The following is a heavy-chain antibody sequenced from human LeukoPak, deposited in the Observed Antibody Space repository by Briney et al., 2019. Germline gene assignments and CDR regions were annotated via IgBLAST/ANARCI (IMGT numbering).Heavy chain of an antibody. D-gene: IGHD3-22*01. CDR1: GFTFSRYS. CDR3: AGGYYYTFDY. V-gene: IGHV3-74*01. CDR2: VNSDGSGT. J-gene: IGHJ4*02. Sequence: PGGSLRLSCAASGFTFSRYSMHWVCQAPGKGLVWVSHVNSDGSGTDYADSVKGRFTISRDSSKNTVFLQMNSLRAEDMAVYYCAGGYYYTFDYWGQGTLVTVSS.